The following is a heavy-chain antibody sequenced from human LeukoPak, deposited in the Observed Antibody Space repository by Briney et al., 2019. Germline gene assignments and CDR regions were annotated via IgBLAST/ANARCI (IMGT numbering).Heavy chain of an antibody. CDR2: MNPNSGNT. CDR1: GYTFTSYD. D-gene: IGHD5-12*01. J-gene: IGHJ6*03. CDR3: ARGGYSSFDYFSADSYYYYYYMDV. V-gene: IGHV1-8*01. Sequence: ASVKVSCKASGYTFTSYDINWVRQATGQGLEWMGWMNPNSGNTGYAQKFQGRVTMTRNTSISTAYMELSSLRSEDTAVYYCARGGYSSFDYFSADSYYYYYYMDVWGKGTTVTVSS.